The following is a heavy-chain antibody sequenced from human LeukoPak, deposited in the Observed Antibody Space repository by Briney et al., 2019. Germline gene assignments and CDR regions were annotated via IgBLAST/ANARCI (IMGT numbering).Heavy chain of an antibody. Sequence: SETLSLTCTVSGGSISSYYWSWIRQPPGKGLEWIGYIYYSGSTNYNPPLKSRVTISVDTSKNQFSLKLSSVTAADTAVYYCARHHGRYNWNGANYYFDYWGQGTLVTVSS. CDR3: ARHHGRYNWNGANYYFDY. V-gene: IGHV4-59*08. CDR2: IYYSGST. CDR1: GGSISSYY. J-gene: IGHJ4*02. D-gene: IGHD1-20*01.